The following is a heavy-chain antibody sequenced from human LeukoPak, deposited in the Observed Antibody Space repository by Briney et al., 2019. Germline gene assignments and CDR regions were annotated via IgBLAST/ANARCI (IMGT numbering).Heavy chain of an antibody. D-gene: IGHD6-19*01. CDR2: INPSGGST. J-gene: IGHJ4*02. V-gene: IGHV1-46*01. CDR1: GYTFTSYY. Sequence: GASVKVSCKASGYTFTSYYMHWVRQAPGQGLEWMGIINPSGGSTSYAQKFQGRVTMTRDTSTSTVYMELSSLRSEDTAVYYCARESGIAVAGTLLGYWGQGTLVTVSS. CDR3: ARESGIAVAGTLLGY.